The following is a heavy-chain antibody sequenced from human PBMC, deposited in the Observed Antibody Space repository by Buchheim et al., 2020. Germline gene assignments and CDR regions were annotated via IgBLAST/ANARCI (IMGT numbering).Heavy chain of an antibody. J-gene: IGHJ5*02. V-gene: IGHV4-34*02. CDR2: ISHAGFT. Sequence: QEQVQQRGAGLLKPSETLSLTCAVYGGSSIVYYWNWFRQSPGKGLEWIGEISHAGFTNYNPSLKNRVIISLDTSRNQISLRLTSVTAADTAIYYCAKLGGNHYGSGGFDPWGQGTL. D-gene: IGHD3-10*01. CDR1: GGSSIVYY. CDR3: AKLGGNHYGSGGFDP.